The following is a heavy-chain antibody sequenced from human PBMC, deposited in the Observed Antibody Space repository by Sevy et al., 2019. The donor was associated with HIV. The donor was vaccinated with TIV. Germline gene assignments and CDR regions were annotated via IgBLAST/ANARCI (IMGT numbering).Heavy chain of an antibody. Sequence: ASVKVSCKASGYTFTSYDINWVRQATGQGLEWMGWMNPNSGNTGYAQKFQGRVTMTRNTSISTAYMELSSRRSEDTAVYYCARGRGQLESGDIDYWGQGTLVTVSS. J-gene: IGHJ4*02. V-gene: IGHV1-8*01. CDR1: GYTFTSYD. CDR2: MNPNSGNT. D-gene: IGHD6-6*01. CDR3: ARGRGQLESGDIDY.